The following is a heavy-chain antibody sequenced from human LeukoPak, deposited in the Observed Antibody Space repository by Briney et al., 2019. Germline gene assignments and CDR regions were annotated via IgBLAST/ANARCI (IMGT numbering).Heavy chain of an antibody. CDR3: AREPPQYSYGYYYFDY. D-gene: IGHD5-18*01. V-gene: IGHV3-11*01. J-gene: IGHJ4*02. CDR2: ISSSGSTI. CDR1: GFTFSDYY. Sequence: GGSLRLSCAASGFTFSDYYMSWIRQAPGKGLEWVSYISSSGSTIYYADSVKGRFTISRDNAKNSLYLQMNSLRAEDTALYYCAREPPQYSYGYYYFDYWGQGTLVTVSS.